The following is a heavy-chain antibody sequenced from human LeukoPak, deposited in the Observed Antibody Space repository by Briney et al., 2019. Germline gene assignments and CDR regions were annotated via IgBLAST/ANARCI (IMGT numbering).Heavy chain of an antibody. CDR1: GYSFTSYW. J-gene: IGHJ4*02. Sequence: GESLKISCQGSGYSFTSYWISCVRPMPGKGLEWMGRIDPSDSYTNYSPSFQGHVTISADKSISTAYLQWSSLKASDTAMYYCARRYYYGSGSYYKELDYWGQGTLVTVSS. CDR3: ARRYYYGSGSYYKELDY. D-gene: IGHD3-10*01. CDR2: IDPSDSYT. V-gene: IGHV5-10-1*01.